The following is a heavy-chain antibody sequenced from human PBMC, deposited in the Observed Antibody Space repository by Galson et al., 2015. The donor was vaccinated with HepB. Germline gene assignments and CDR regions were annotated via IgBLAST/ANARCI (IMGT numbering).Heavy chain of an antibody. Sequence: SLRLSCAASGFTFGDYAMSWFRQAPGKGLEWVGFIRSKAYGGTTEYAASVKGRFTISRDDSKSIAYLQMNGLKTEDTAVYYCTRTPSSWYRDAFDIWGQGTMVTVSS. D-gene: IGHD6-13*01. V-gene: IGHV3-49*03. CDR2: IRSKAYGGTT. J-gene: IGHJ3*02. CDR1: GFTFGDYA. CDR3: TRTPSSWYRDAFDI.